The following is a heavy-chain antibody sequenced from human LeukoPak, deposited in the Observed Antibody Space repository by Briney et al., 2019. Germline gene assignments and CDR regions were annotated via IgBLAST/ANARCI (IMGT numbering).Heavy chain of an antibody. CDR1: GFTFSSYA. Sequence: PGGSLRLSCAASGFTFSSYAMHWVRQAPGKGLEWVSSISSSSSYIYYADSVKGRFTISRDNAKNSLYLQMNSLRAEDTAVYYCASGGYCSGGSCYSDHNDAFDIWGQGTMVTVSS. CDR3: ASGGYCSGGSCYSDHNDAFDI. J-gene: IGHJ3*02. CDR2: ISSSSSYI. D-gene: IGHD2-15*01. V-gene: IGHV3-21*01.